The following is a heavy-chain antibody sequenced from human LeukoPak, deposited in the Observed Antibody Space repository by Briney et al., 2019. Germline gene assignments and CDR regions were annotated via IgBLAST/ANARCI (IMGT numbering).Heavy chain of an antibody. CDR1: GLTFSSYA. Sequence: GGSLRLSCAASGLTFSSYAMSWVRQAPGKGLEWVSAISGSGGSTYYADSVKGRFTISRDNAKNSVCLQMNSLGADDTAVYYCATYSILNAREFRYWGQGTLVTVTS. J-gene: IGHJ4*02. CDR2: ISGSGGST. CDR3: ATYSILNAREFRY. V-gene: IGHV3-23*01. D-gene: IGHD4-11*01.